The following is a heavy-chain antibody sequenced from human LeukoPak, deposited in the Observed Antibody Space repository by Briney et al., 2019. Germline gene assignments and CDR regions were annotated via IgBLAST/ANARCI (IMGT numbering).Heavy chain of an antibody. CDR2: ISAYNGNT. CDR3: ARYIWYSSGWDPFYFDY. Sequence: ASVKLSCKASGYTFTSYGISWVRQAPGQGLEWMGWISAYNGNTNYAQKLQGRVTMTTDTPTSTAYMELRSLRSDDTAVYYCARYIWYSSGWDPFYFDYWGQGTLVTVSS. V-gene: IGHV1-18*01. J-gene: IGHJ4*02. D-gene: IGHD6-19*01. CDR1: GYTFTSYG.